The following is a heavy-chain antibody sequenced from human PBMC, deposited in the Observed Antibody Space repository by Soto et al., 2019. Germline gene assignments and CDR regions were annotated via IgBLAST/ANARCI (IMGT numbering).Heavy chain of an antibody. V-gene: IGHV3-33*01. CDR3: ARDLKTRHCDY. J-gene: IGHJ4*02. CDR2: IWYDGSTT. Sequence: QVQLVESGGGVVQPGRSLRLSCAASGFAFSGYAMHWVRQAPGKGLEWVAIIWYDGSTTYYVDSVKGRFTISRDNSKNTVYLQMNSLRAEDTAVYYCARDLKTRHCDYWGQGTLVTVSS. D-gene: IGHD4-17*01. CDR1: GFAFSGYA.